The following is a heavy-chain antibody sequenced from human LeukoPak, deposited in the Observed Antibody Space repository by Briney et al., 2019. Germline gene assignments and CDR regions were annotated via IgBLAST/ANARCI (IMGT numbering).Heavy chain of an antibody. CDR3: ARQAAAGLDY. CDR1: EFTVDDTY. V-gene: IGHV3-66*02. CDR2: VYSGGKT. J-gene: IGHJ4*02. D-gene: IGHD6-13*01. Sequence: PGGSLRLSCAASEFTVDDTYMSWVRQTPGKGLEWVSVVYSGGKTFYADSVKGRFTISRDISKNTVYLQMNTLRADDTAVYYCARQAAAGLDYWGQGTLVTVSS.